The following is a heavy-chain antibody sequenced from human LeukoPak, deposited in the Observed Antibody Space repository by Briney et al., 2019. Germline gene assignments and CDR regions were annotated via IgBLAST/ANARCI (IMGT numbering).Heavy chain of an antibody. CDR3: VKLHYYGSGSYDY. J-gene: IGHJ4*02. CDR1: GFTFSSYA. CDR2: VSNTGANT. D-gene: IGHD3-10*01. V-gene: IGHV3-64D*06. Sequence: GGSLTLSCSASGFTFSSYAMHWVRQAPGKGLEYVSSVSNTGANTYYAESVKGRFTISRDNSKNTLYLQMSSLRAEDTALYYCVKLHYYGSGSYDYWGQGTLVTVSS.